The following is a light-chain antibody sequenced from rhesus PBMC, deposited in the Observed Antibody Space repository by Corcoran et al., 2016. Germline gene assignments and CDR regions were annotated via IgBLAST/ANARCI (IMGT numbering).Light chain of an antibody. CDR1: QGISSW. CDR3: QHYNSAPFT. J-gene: IGKJ3*01. Sequence: DIQMTQSPSSLSASVGDRVTITCRASQGISSWLAWYQQKPGKAPKLLIYMASSLQSGVPSRFSGSGSGTDFTLTISSLQPEYFATYYGQHYNSAPFTFGPGTKLDIK. V-gene: IGKV1-21*01. CDR2: MAS.